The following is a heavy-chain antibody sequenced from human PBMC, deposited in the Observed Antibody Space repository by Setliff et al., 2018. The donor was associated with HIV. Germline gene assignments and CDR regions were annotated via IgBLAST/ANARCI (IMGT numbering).Heavy chain of an antibody. D-gene: IGHD2-2*01. Sequence: SETLSLTCAVYGGPFSGYYWSWIRQPPGKGLEWIAEIKHSGSTNYNPSLKSRVTISVDTPKNQVSLKLTSVTAADTAVYYCARVLRDTSCYGPWGQGTLVTVSS. V-gene: IGHV4-34*01. J-gene: IGHJ5*02. CDR1: GGPFSGYY. CDR3: ARVLRDTSCYGP. CDR2: IKHSGST.